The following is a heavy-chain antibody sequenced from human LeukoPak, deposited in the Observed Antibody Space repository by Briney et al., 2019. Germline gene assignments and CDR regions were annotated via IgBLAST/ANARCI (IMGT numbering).Heavy chain of an antibody. V-gene: IGHV3-21*01. J-gene: IGHJ5*02. CDR2: ISSSSSYI. CDR3: ARPPTYSSTHLFDP. D-gene: IGHD6-13*01. CDR1: GFTFSSYS. Sequence: GGSLRLSCAASGFTFSSYSMNWVRQAPGKGLEWVSSISSSSSYIYYADSVKGRFTISRDNAKNSLYLQMHSLRAEDTAVYYCARPPTYSSTHLFDPWGQGTLVTVSS.